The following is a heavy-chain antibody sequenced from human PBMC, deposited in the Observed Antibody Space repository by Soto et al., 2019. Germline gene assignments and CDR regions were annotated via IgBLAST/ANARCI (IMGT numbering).Heavy chain of an antibody. J-gene: IGHJ5*02. D-gene: IGHD6-13*01. V-gene: IGHV3-23*01. CDR2: ISGSGSSI. CDR3: AKGGDSSSWKNWFDP. CDR1: GFTFSNYA. Sequence: GGSLRLSCAASGFTFSNYAMTWVRQAPGKGLEWVSGISGSGSSIYYADSVKGRFTISRDNSKNTLYLQMNSLRAEDMALFYCAKGGDSSSWKNWFDPWGQGTLVTVSS.